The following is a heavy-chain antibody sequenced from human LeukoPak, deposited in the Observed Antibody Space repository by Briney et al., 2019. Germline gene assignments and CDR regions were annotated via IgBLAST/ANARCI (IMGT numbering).Heavy chain of an antibody. V-gene: IGHV4-34*01. D-gene: IGHD2-2*01. CDR3: ARGKRVVPAATAYYYGMDV. J-gene: IGHJ6*04. CDR1: GGSFSGYY. CDR2: INHSGST. Sequence: SETLSLTCAVYGGSFSGYYWSWIRQPPGKGLEWIGEINHSGSTNYNPSLKSRVTISVDTSKNQFSLKLSSVTAADTAVYYCARGKRVVPAATAYYYGMDVWGKGTTVTVSS.